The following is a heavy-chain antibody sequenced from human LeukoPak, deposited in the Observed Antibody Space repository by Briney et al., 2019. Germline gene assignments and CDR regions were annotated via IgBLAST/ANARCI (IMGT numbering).Heavy chain of an antibody. CDR2: ISGSGGST. CDR3: AKGPYGSGSFPMYYFDY. D-gene: IGHD3-10*01. Sequence: QPGGSLRLSCAASGFTFSSYAMSWVRQAPGKGLEWVSAISGSGGSTYYADSVKGRFTISRDNSKNTLYLQMNSLRAEDTAVYYCAKGPYGSGSFPMYYFDYWGQGTLVTVSS. CDR1: GFTFSSYA. J-gene: IGHJ4*02. V-gene: IGHV3-23*01.